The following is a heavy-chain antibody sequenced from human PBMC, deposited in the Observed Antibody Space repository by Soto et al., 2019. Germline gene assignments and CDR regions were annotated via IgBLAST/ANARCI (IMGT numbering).Heavy chain of an antibody. J-gene: IGHJ6*03. CDR2: IYYSGST. CDR3: ARPVPAAGHYYYYYYMDV. V-gene: IGHV4-39*01. D-gene: IGHD6-13*01. Sequence: PSETLSLTCTVSGGSISSSSYYWGWIRQPPGKGLEWIGSIYYSGSTYYNPSLKSRVTISVDASKNQFSLKLSSVTAADTAVYYCARPVPAAGHYYYYYYMDVWGKGTTVTVSS. CDR1: GGSISSSSYY.